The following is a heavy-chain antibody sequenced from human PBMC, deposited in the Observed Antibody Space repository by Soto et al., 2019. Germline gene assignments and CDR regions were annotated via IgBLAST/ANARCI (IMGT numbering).Heavy chain of an antibody. Sequence: AGSLRLSCAASGFTFSSYEMNWVRQAPGKGLEWVSYISRSGSTIYYADSVKGRFTISRDNAKNSLYLQMNSLRAEDTAVYYCARDESSGSYCPDYWGQGTLVTVSS. D-gene: IGHD1-26*01. CDR3: ARDESSGSYCPDY. CDR2: ISRSGSTI. J-gene: IGHJ4*02. CDR1: GFTFSSYE. V-gene: IGHV3-48*03.